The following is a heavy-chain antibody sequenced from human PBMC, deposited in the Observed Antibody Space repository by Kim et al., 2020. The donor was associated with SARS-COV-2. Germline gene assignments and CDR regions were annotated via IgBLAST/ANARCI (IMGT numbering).Heavy chain of an antibody. D-gene: IGHD5-18*01. J-gene: IGHJ2*01. CDR1: GFTFSSYA. Sequence: LSLTCAASGFTFSSYAMHWVRQAPGKGLEWVAVISYDGSNKYYADSVKGRFTISRDNSKNTLFLQMNSLRAEDTAIYYCAKEGVDTVMATSNRINWYFDLWGRGTLVTVSS. CDR3: AKEGVDTVMATSNRINWYFDL. CDR2: ISYDGSNK. V-gene: IGHV3-30-3*02.